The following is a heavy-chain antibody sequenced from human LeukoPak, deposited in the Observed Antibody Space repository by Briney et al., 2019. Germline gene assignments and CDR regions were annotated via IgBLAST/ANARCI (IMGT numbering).Heavy chain of an antibody. CDR1: GGTFSSYA. Sequence: SVKVSCKASGGTFSSYAISWVRQAPGQGLEWMGGIIPIFGTANYAQKFQGRVTITADESTSTAYMELSSLRSEDTAVYYCARGDGAAVADAFDYWGQGTLVTVSS. CDR2: IIPIFGTA. V-gene: IGHV1-69*13. D-gene: IGHD6-19*01. CDR3: ARGDGAAVADAFDY. J-gene: IGHJ4*02.